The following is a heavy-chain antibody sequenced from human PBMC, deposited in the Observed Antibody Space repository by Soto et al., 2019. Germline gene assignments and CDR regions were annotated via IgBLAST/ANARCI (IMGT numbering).Heavy chain of an antibody. V-gene: IGHV5-51*01. J-gene: IGHJ4*02. CDR1: GYTFTSYW. D-gene: IGHD2-2*01. Sequence: GESLKISCKGSGYTFTSYWIAWVLHMPGKGLEWMGIIYPGDSDTRYSPSFQGQVTISADKSISTAYLQWSSLKASDTAMYYCARREGFGRTSSYEFDYWGQGTVVTVSS. CDR2: IYPGDSDT. CDR3: ARREGFGRTSSYEFDY.